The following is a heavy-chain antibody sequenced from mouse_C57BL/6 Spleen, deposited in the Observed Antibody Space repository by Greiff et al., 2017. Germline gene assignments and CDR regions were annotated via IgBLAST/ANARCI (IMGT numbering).Heavy chain of an antibody. CDR3: AREENYGSRYFDY. V-gene: IGHV1-69*01. D-gene: IGHD1-1*01. Sequence: QVQLQQPGAELVMPGASVKLSCKASGYTFTSYWMHWVKQRPGQGLEWIGEIDPSDSYTNYNQKFKGKSTLTVDKSSSTAYMQLSSLTSEDSAVYYCAREENYGSRYFDYWGQGTTLRVSS. CDR1: GYTFTSYW. CDR2: IDPSDSYT. J-gene: IGHJ2*01.